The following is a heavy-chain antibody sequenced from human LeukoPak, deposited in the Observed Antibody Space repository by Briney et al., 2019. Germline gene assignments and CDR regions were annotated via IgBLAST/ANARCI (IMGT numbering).Heavy chain of an antibody. CDR2: IYYSGST. D-gene: IGHD3-22*01. J-gene: IGHJ4*02. V-gene: IGHV4-59*01. CDR1: GGSISGYH. Sequence: SETLSLTCTVSGGSISGYHWTWIRQPPGKGLEWIGYIYYSGSTNYNPSLKSRVTISVDTSKNQFSLKLSSVTAADTAVYYCARGYYYDSSGYLRDYFDYWGQGTLVTVSS. CDR3: ARGYYYDSSGYLRDYFDY.